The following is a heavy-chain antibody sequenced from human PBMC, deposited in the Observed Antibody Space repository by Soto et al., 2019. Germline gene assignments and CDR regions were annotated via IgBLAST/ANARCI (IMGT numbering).Heavy chain of an antibody. CDR1: GFRLSNYF. CDR3: ARPRFRGMDV. V-gene: IGHV3-7*03. J-gene: IGHJ6*02. Sequence: XGSLVLSCVGSGFRLSNYFMSWVRQAAGKGLEWVANIKEDGSEKYYVESVKGRFTISRDNAKNSLYLQVNSLRDEDTAVYYCARPRFRGMDVWGQGTTVTVSS. CDR2: IKEDGSEK. D-gene: IGHD3-10*01.